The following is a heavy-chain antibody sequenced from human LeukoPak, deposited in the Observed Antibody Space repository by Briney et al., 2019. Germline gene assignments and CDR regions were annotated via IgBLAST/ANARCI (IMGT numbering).Heavy chain of an antibody. V-gene: IGHV1-24*01. CDR1: GYTLTELS. CDR2: FDPEDGET. J-gene: IGHJ4*02. Sequence: GASVKVSCKVSGYTLTELSMHWVRQAPGKGLEWMGGFDPEDGETIYAQKFQGRVTMTRDTSTSTVYMELSSLRSEDTAVYYCARSLEQLALGDYWGQGTLVTVSS. D-gene: IGHD6-6*01. CDR3: ARSLEQLALGDY.